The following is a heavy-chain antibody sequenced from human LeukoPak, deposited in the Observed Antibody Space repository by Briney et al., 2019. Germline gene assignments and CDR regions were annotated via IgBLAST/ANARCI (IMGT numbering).Heavy chain of an antibody. D-gene: IGHD5-24*01. J-gene: IGHJ4*02. CDR3: ARSDGGFDY. CDR2: INWTGAST. Sequence: PGGSLRLSCAAYGFRFDDYGMTWVRQAPGKGLEWVSDINWTGASTGYADSVKGRFTISRDNAKNMVYLQMNSLRAEDTAVYYCARSDGGFDYWGQGTLVTVSA. V-gene: IGHV3-20*04. CDR1: GFRFDDYG.